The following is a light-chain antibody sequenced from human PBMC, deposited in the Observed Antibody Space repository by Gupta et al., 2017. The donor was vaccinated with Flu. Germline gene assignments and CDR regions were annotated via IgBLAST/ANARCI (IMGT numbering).Light chain of an antibody. CDR3: QSADSSGTWV. CDR2: KDS. V-gene: IGLV3-25*02. J-gene: IGLJ3*02. Sequence: SYELTQPPSVSVSPGQTARITCSGDALPKQYAYWYQQKPGQAPVLVIYKDSERPSGIPERFSGSSSGTTVTVTISGVQAEEEADYYCQSADSSGTWVFGGGTKLTVL. CDR1: ALPKQY.